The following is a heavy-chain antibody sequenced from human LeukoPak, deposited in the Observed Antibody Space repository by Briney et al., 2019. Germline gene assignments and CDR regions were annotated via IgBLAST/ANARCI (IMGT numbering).Heavy chain of an antibody. CDR3: ARGDGARPFDY. CDR2: IYYSGST. Sequence: PSETLSLTCTVSGGSISSGGYYWSWIRQHPGKGLEWIGYIYYSGSTYYNPSLKSRVTISVDTSKNQFSLKLSSVTAADTAVYYCARGDGARPFDYWGREPWSPSPQ. D-gene: IGHD6-6*01. V-gene: IGHV4-31*03. J-gene: IGHJ4*02. CDR1: GGSISSGGYY.